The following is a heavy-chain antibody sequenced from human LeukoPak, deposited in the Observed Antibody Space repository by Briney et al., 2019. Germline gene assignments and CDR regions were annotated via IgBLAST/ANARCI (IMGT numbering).Heavy chain of an antibody. D-gene: IGHD5-18*01. CDR3: ARRGYSYGYYWSDP. J-gene: IGHJ5*02. CDR2: INTNTGNP. Sequence: ASVKVSCKASGYTFTSYAMNWVRQAPGQGLEWMGWINTNTGNPTYAQGFTGRFVFSLDTSVSTAYLQISSLKAEDTAVYYCARRGYSYGYYWSDPWGQGTLVTVSS. V-gene: IGHV7-4-1*02. CDR1: GYTFTSYA.